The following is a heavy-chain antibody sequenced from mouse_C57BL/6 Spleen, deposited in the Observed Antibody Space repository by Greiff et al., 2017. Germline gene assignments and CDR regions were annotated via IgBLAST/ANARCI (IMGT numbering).Heavy chain of an antibody. J-gene: IGHJ2*01. Sequence: VQLQQPGAELVMPGASVKLSCKASGYTFTSYWMHWVKQRPGQGLEWIGEIDPSDSYTNYNQKFKGKSTLTVDKSSSTAYMQLSSLTSEDSAVYYCAREGLGYWGQGTTRTVSS. V-gene: IGHV1-69*01. CDR3: AREGLGY. CDR1: GYTFTSYW. CDR2: IDPSDSYT.